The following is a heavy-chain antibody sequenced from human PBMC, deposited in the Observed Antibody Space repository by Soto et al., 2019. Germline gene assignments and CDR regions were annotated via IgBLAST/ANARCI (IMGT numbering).Heavy chain of an antibody. D-gene: IGHD2-2*01. CDR1: GYTFTGYY. V-gene: IGHV1-2*04. CDR3: AREGCSSTSCYAGWFDP. Sequence: QVQLVQSGAEVKKPGASVKVSCKASGYTFTGYYMHWVRQAPGQGLEWMGWINPNSGGTNYVQKFQGWVTMTRDTSISTAYMELSRLRSDDTAVYYCAREGCSSTSCYAGWFDPWGQGTLVTVSS. CDR2: INPNSGGT. J-gene: IGHJ5*02.